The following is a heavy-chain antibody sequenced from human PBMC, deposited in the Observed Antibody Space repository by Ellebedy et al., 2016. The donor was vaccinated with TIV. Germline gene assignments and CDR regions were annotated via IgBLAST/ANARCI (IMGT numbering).Heavy chain of an antibody. CDR2: ISSASTSK. D-gene: IGHD5-12*01. CDR1: GFTFISHG. J-gene: IGHJ4*02. Sequence: GESLKISCAASGFTFISHGMNWVRQAPGKGLEWISYISSASTSKHYADSVMGRFTISRDNANNSLFLEMNGLGNEDTAVYYCARGYGGPLDFWGQGVLVIVSS. CDR3: ARGYGGPLDF. V-gene: IGHV3-48*02.